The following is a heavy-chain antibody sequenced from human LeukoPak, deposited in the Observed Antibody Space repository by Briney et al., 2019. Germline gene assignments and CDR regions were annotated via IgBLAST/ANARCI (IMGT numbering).Heavy chain of an antibody. J-gene: IGHJ6*03. V-gene: IGHV1-69*01. CDR2: IIPIFGTA. CDR3: ARAPYCGGDCYSPAFNYYYYMDV. D-gene: IGHD2-21*01. Sequence: GASVKVSRKASVGTFISYAISWVRQAPGQGLEWMGGIIPIFGTANYAQKFQGRVTITADESTSTAYMELSSLRSEDTAVYYCARAPYCGGDCYSPAFNYYYYMDVWGKGTTVTVSS. CDR1: VGTFISYA.